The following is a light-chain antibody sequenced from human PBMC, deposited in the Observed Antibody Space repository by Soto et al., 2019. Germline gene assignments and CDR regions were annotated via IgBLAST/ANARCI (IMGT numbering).Light chain of an antibody. CDR1: SSGVGSYNF. Sequence: QSALTQPASVSGSPGQSITISCTGSSSGVGSYNFVSWHQQHPGKAPKLMIYEGSNRPSGVSNRFSGSKSGNTASLTISGLQAEDEADYYCCSYAGSSTWVFGGGTKLTVL. CDR2: EGS. J-gene: IGLJ3*02. CDR3: CSYAGSSTWV. V-gene: IGLV2-23*01.